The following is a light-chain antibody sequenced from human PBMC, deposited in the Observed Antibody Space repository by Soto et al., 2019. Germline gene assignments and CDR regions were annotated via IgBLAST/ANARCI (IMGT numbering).Light chain of an antibody. J-gene: IGKJ4*01. V-gene: IGKV2-28*01. Sequence: DIVMTQSPLSLPVTPGEPASISCRSSQSLLHSNGYNYLDWYLQKPGQSPQLLIYMVSSRASGVPDRFSGNGSGRDFTLKISRVEAEDVGVYYCMQALQTPLTFGGGTNVEIK. CDR1: QSLLHSNGYNY. CDR2: MVS. CDR3: MQALQTPLT.